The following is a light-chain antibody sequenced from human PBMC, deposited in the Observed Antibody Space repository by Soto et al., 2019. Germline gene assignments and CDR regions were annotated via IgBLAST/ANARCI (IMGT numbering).Light chain of an antibody. Sequence: QPVLTQSPSASASLGGSVKLTCTLRRGHSGYAVAWHQHQPQKGPRFLMKGNNDGSHTMGDDIPDRFSGSSSGTERYLFISSLQSADEADYYCQTWVTGSKRVFGGGTKLTVL. CDR1: RGHSGYA. J-gene: IGLJ3*02. CDR2: GNNDGSH. CDR3: QTWVTGSKRV. V-gene: IGLV4-69*01.